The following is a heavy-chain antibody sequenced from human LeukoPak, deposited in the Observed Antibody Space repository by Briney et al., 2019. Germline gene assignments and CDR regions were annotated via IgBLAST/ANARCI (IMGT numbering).Heavy chain of an antibody. CDR2: ISYDGSNK. CDR3: AKDSAASIDY. Sequence: GRSLTLSCAASGFTFSSYGMHWVRQAPGKGLEWVAVISYDGSNKYYADSVKGRFTISRDNSKNTLYLQMNSLRAEDTAVYYCAKDSAASIDYWGQGTLVTVSS. V-gene: IGHV3-30*18. J-gene: IGHJ4*02. CDR1: GFTFSSYG. D-gene: IGHD6-25*01.